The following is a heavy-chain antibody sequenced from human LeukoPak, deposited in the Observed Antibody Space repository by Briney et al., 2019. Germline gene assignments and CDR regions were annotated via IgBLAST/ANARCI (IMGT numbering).Heavy chain of an antibody. Sequence: RPSETLSLTCTVSGGSISSYYWSWSRQPAAQGLERIGRYYNNGSINTNPSLKSRLTISVDTYKNQISLKLSSVTAADTAVYYCARTGSRYCSGGSCTYYFDYWGQGTLVTVSS. D-gene: IGHD2-15*01. J-gene: IGHJ4*02. CDR1: GGSISSYY. CDR2: YYNNGSI. CDR3: ARTGSRYCSGGSCTYYFDY. V-gene: IGHV4-4*07.